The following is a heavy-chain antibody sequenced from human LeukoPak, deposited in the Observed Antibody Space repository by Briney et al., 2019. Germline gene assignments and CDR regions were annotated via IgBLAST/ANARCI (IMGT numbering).Heavy chain of an antibody. V-gene: IGHV4-38-2*02. D-gene: IGHD1-26*01. Sequence: PSQTLSLTCTVSGYSMSSGYYWGWIRQPPGKGLEWIGTVYHSGSTFYNPSLKSRVTISVDTSKNQFSLRLSSVTAADTAMYYCARIRVGSINWFNPWGQGSLVTVSS. CDR3: ARIRVGSINWFNP. CDR1: GYSMSSGYY. J-gene: IGHJ5*02. CDR2: VYHSGST.